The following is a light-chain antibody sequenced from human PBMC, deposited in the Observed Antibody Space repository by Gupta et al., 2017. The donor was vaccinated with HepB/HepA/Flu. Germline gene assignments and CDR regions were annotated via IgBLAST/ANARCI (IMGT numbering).Light chain of an antibody. V-gene: IGLV1-44*01. J-gene: IGLJ2*01. CDR2: SNN. CDR3: AAWDDSLNGPVV. CDR1: SSNIGSNT. Sequence: QSVLTQPPSASGTPGQRVTSSCSGSSSNIGSNTVNWYQQPPGTAPKPLIYSNNQRPSGVPDRFSGSKSGTSASLAISGLQSEDEADYYCAAWDDSLNGPVVFGGRTKLTVL.